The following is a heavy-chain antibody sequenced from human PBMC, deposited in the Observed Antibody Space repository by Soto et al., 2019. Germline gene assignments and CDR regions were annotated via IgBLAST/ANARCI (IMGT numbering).Heavy chain of an antibody. V-gene: IGHV3-7*03. CDR2: IEQNGSDT. Sequence: GGSLRLSCAASGFTFSSYWMSWVRQAPGKGLEWVANIEQNGSDTYYVDSVKGQFTISRDNSKNSLYLHMNTLRAEDTAIYYCASSGWSLGRFDYWGQGTLVTVSS. D-gene: IGHD6-19*01. CDR1: GFTFSSYW. J-gene: IGHJ4*02. CDR3: ASSGWSLGRFDY.